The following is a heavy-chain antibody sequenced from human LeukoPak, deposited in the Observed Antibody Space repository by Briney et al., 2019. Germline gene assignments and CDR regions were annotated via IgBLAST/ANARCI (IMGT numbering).Heavy chain of an antibody. Sequence: PGGSPRLSCEASGFTFSSYWMSWVRQAPGKGLEWVANIKQDGSEKYYVDSVKGRFTIYRDNAKNSLYLQMNSRRAEDTAVYYCARDHGGDPFDYWGQGTLVTVSS. CDR1: GFTFSSYW. D-gene: IGHD2-21*01. V-gene: IGHV3-7*01. CDR2: IKQDGSEK. J-gene: IGHJ4*02. CDR3: ARDHGGDPFDY.